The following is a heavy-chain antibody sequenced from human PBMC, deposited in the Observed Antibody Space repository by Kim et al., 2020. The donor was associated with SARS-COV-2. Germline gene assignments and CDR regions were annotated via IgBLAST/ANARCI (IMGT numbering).Heavy chain of an antibody. CDR2: SDGGTS. D-gene: IGHD2-2*01. CDR3: TTVSMR. V-gene: IGHV3-15*01. J-gene: IGHJ4*02. Sequence: SDGGTSDDAAPVKGRFTIARDDSKNTLYLQMNSLKSEDAGVYYCTTVSMRWGQGTLVTVSS.